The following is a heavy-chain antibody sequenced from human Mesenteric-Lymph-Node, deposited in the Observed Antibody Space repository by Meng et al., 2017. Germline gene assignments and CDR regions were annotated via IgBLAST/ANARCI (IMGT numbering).Heavy chain of an antibody. CDR3: ARVTAVAGTSFDY. D-gene: IGHD6-19*01. CDR2: IYYSGST. J-gene: IGHJ4*02. V-gene: IGHV4-59*01. Sequence: WIGYIYYSGSTNYNPSLKSRVTISVDTSKNQFSLKLSSVTAADTAVYYCARVTAVAGTSFDYWGQGTLVTVSS.